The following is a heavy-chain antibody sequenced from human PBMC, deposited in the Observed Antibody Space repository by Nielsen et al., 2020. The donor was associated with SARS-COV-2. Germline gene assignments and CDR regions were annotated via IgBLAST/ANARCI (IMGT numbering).Heavy chain of an antibody. CDR1: GFTFSTYS. CDR2: ISSSSSYI. V-gene: IGHV3-21*01. Sequence: GESLKISCAASGFTFSTYSMNWVRQAPGKGLEWVSSISSSSSYIYYADSVKGRFTISRDNAKNSLYLQMNSLRAEDTAVYYCARDDYGDYGLDYWGQGTLVTVSS. J-gene: IGHJ4*02. D-gene: IGHD4-17*01. CDR3: ARDDYGDYGLDY.